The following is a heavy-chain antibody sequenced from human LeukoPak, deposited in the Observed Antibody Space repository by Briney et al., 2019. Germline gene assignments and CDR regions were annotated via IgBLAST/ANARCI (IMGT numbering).Heavy chain of an antibody. CDR2: FDPEDGET. J-gene: IGHJ5*02. D-gene: IGHD6-13*01. CDR3: ATDLGTAYSSSWYPLVP. V-gene: IGHV1-24*01. Sequence: GASVKVSCKVSGYTLTELSMHWVRQAPGKGLEWMGGFDPEDGETIYAQKFQGRVTMTEDTSTDTAYMELSSLRSEDTAVYYCATDLGTAYSSSWYPLVPWGQGTLVTVSS. CDR1: GYTLTELS.